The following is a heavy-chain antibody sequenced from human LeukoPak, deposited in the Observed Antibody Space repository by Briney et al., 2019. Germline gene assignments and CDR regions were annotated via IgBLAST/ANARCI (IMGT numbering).Heavy chain of an antibody. D-gene: IGHD3-9*01. Sequence: ASVKVSCKASGYSFTSYYMHWVRQAPGQGLEWMGWINPNSGGTNYAQKFQGRVTMTRDTSISTAYMELSRLRSDDTAVYYCARDKFTISTFDPWGQGTLVTVSS. CDR3: ARDKFTISTFDP. CDR1: GYSFTSYY. J-gene: IGHJ5*02. CDR2: INPNSGGT. V-gene: IGHV1-2*02.